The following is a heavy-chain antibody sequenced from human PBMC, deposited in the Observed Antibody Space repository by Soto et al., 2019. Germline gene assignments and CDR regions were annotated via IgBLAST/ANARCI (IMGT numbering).Heavy chain of an antibody. J-gene: IGHJ4*02. D-gene: IGHD1-26*01. CDR2: XXXHXGXX. V-gene: IGHV1-3*01. CDR1: GYTFSSYA. CDR3: AREVGAVDY. Sequence: ASVKVSCKASGYTFSSYAMHCVRQAPGQGLEXRGWXXXHXGXXXYXXXXLGRVTMSADTSASTAYMELARLNSVTPEDTAVYYCAREVGAVDYWGQGTLVTVSS.